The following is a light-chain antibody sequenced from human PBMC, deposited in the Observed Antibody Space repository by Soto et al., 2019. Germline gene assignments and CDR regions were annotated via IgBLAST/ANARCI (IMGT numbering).Light chain of an antibody. J-gene: IGLJ3*02. Sequence: QAVVTQPPSVSGAPGQRVTISCTGSSSNIGAGFDVHWYQQLPGRAPKLLIFENNDRPSGVPDRFSGSRSGTSASLAITGLQAEDEADYHCHSYDSSLSGWVFGGGTQLTVL. CDR3: HSYDSSLSGWV. CDR2: ENN. V-gene: IGLV1-40*01. CDR1: SSNIGAGFD.